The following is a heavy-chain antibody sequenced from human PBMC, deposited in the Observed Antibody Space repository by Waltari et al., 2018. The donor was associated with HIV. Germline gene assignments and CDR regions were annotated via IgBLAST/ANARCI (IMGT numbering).Heavy chain of an antibody. D-gene: IGHD3-16*01. CDR3: ARRALDDYVWGRRTYFDY. CDR2: INHSGST. J-gene: IGHJ4*02. CDR1: GGSFSGYY. Sequence: QVQLQQWGAGLLKPSETLSLTCAVYGGSFSGYYWSWIRQPPGKGLEWIGEINHSGSTNYTPSLKSRVTISVDTAKNQFSLKLSCVTAADTAVYYCARRALDDYVWGRRTYFDYWGQGTLVTVSS. V-gene: IGHV4-34*01.